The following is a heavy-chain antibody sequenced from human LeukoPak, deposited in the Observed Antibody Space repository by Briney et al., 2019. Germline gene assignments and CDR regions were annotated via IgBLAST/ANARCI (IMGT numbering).Heavy chain of an antibody. J-gene: IGHJ6*02. CDR1: GLTFSNYA. CDR3: ARVTYGMDV. CDR2: ISDSGGST. Sequence: GGSLRLSCAASGLTFSNYAMSWVRQAPGKGLEWFSGISDSGGSTYYADSVKGRFIISRDNSKNTLYLQMNSLRAEDTAVYYCARVTYGMDVWGQGTTVTVSS. V-gene: IGHV3-23*01.